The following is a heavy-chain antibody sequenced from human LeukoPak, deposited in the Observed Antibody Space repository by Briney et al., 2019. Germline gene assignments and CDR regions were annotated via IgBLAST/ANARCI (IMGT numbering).Heavy chain of an antibody. Sequence: GESLKISCKGSGYSFTGYWIGWVRQMPGKGLEWMGIIYPGDSDTRYSPSFQGQVTISADESISTAYLQWSSLKASDTAMYYCARPRDILTGYFGGAFDIWGQGTMVTVSS. CDR2: IYPGDSDT. J-gene: IGHJ3*02. CDR3: ARPRDILTGYFGGAFDI. V-gene: IGHV5-51*01. D-gene: IGHD3-9*01. CDR1: GYSFTGYW.